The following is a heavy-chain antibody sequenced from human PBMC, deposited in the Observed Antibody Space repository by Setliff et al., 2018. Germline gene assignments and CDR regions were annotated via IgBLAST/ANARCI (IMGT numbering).Heavy chain of an antibody. CDR3: AKEAANYYCYMDV. Sequence: LRLSCAASGFTFSSYGMHWVRQAPGKGLEWVAVIWYDGSNKYYADSVKGRFTISRDNSKNTLYLQMNSLRAEDTAVYYCAKEAANYYCYMDVWGKGTTVTVSS. CDR1: GFTFSSYG. CDR2: IWYDGSNK. D-gene: IGHD2-15*01. V-gene: IGHV3-33*06. J-gene: IGHJ6*03.